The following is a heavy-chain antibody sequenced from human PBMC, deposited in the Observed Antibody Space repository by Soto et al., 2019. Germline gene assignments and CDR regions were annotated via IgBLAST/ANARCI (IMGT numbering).Heavy chain of an antibody. CDR1: GGSVSSGSYY. J-gene: IGHJ4*02. D-gene: IGHD3-10*01. V-gene: IGHV4-61*01. CDR2: IYYSGST. Sequence: SETLSLTCTVSGGSVSSGSYYWSWIRQPPGKGLEWIGYIYYSGSTNYNPSLKSRVTISVDTSKNQFSLKLSSVTAADTAVYYCARVRITMVGFDYWGQGTLVTVSS. CDR3: ARVRITMVGFDY.